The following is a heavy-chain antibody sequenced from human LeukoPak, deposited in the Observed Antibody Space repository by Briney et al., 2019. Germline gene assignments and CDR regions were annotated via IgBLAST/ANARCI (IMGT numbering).Heavy chain of an antibody. J-gene: IGHJ4*02. CDR3: ARVELSSYYYGSGGYYFDY. Sequence: GGSLRLSCAASGFTVSSNYMSWVRQAPGKGLEWVSVIYSGGSTYYADSVKGRFTISRDNSKNTLYLQMNSLRAEDTAVYYCARVELSSYYYGSGGYYFDYWGQGTLVTVSS. CDR1: GFTVSSNY. D-gene: IGHD3-10*01. V-gene: IGHV3-66*01. CDR2: IYSGGST.